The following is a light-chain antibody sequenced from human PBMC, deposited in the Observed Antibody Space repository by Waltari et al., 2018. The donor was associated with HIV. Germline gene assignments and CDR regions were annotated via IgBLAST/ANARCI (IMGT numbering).Light chain of an antibody. CDR2: DAS. CDR1: QGISNY. V-gene: IGKV1-33*01. CDR3: QQYDDVPYT. Sequence: IQMTQSPSPLSASVGDRVTITCQASQGISNYLNWYQQKPGKVPKLLIYDASNLEAGVPSRFSGSGSGTDFTFTISSLQPEDIATYYCQQYDDVPYTFGQGTKLQIK. J-gene: IGKJ2*01.